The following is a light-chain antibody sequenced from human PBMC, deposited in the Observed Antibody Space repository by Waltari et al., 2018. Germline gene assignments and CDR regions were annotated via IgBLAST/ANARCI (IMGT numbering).Light chain of an antibody. CDR2: DVT. J-gene: IGLJ3*02. Sequence: QSALTQPADVSGSPGQSVTLSCTGASSDIGRYDLVSWYQQHPGNAPKLVISDVTKRPSGVSDRFSGSKSGDTASLTISGLQFEDEADYYCCSYAGNYIWVFGGGTRLTVL. V-gene: IGLV2-23*02. CDR1: SSDIGRYDL. CDR3: CSYAGNYIWV.